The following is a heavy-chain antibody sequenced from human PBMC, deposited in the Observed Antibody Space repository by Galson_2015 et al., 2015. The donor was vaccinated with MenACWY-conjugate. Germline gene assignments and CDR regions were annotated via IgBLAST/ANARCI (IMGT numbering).Heavy chain of an antibody. CDR3: AIDRGSYGSHNDWYAPH. J-gene: IGHJ4*02. CDR2: IKQDGSER. Sequence: SLRLSCAASGFTFNNYWMSWVRHVPGKGPEWVANIKQDGSERYFVGSVRGRFPISRDNAKCSLFLQMTSLRAEDTALYYCAIDRGSYGSHNDWYAPHWGQGTLVT. CDR1: GFTFNNYW. D-gene: IGHD3-9*01. V-gene: IGHV3-7*03.